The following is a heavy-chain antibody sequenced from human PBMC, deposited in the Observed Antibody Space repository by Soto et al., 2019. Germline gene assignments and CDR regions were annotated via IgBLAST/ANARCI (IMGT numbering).Heavy chain of an antibody. D-gene: IGHD3-9*01. CDR3: ARLEGLATISYYFDF. Sequence: SETLSLTCSVPGDSINSDKYYWGWIRQPPGKGLEWIGSIYFRGNTYYNPSLQTRVTISLDKSKSQFSLKLNSVTAADSAVYFCARLEGLATISYYFDFWGQGALVTVSS. CDR1: GDSINSDKYY. CDR2: IYFRGNT. J-gene: IGHJ4*02. V-gene: IGHV4-39*01.